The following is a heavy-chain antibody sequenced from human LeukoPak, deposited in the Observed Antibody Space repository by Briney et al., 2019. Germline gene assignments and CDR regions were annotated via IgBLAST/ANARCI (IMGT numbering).Heavy chain of an antibody. J-gene: IGHJ4*02. V-gene: IGHV3-43*01. CDR3: AKDLSRGGPGYYLAN. D-gene: IGHD3-16*01. CDR2: ISWDAGFT. CDR1: GFIFDDYS. Sequence: GGSLRLSCAASGFIFDDYSMLWVRRRPGKGLEWVSVISWDAGFTYYADSVKGRFTISRDNSKNSLFLQMNSLTTEDTGLYYCAKDLSRGGPGYYLANWGQGTLVTVSS.